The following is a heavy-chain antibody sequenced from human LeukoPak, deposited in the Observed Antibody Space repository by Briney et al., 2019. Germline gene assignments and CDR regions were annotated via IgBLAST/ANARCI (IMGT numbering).Heavy chain of an antibody. J-gene: IGHJ4*02. CDR1: GGILLRYY. Sequence: SETLSHTRAVNGGILLRYYWSGLRQPAGKGLDWVGAINLSGSTYYNPSLRSRVTISVDTSKNQFRLKLSSVTAANTAVYYCARGRSWYGDSYFDYWGQGTLVTVSS. V-gene: IGHV4-34*01. D-gene: IGHD4-17*01. CDR3: ARGRSWYGDSYFDY. CDR2: INLSGST.